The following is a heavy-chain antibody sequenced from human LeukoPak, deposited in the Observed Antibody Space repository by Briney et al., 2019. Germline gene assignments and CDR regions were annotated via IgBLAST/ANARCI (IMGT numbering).Heavy chain of an antibody. D-gene: IGHD3-9*01. CDR1: GYTFTSYG. Sequence: ASVKVSCKASGYTFTSYGISWVRQAPGQGLEWMGWISAYNGNTNYAQKLQGRVTMTTDTSTSTAYMELRSLRSDDTAVYYCARTQGYYDILTGLDYWGQGTLVTVSS. V-gene: IGHV1-18*01. CDR3: ARTQGYYDILTGLDY. CDR2: ISAYNGNT. J-gene: IGHJ4*02.